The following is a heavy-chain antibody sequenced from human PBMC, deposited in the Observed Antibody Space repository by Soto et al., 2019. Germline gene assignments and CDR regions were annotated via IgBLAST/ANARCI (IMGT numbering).Heavy chain of an antibody. CDR2: IIPILGIA. CDR1: GGTFSSYT. V-gene: IGHV1-69*02. CDR3: ARIPGRKDCSGGSCYPNYYYYGMDV. J-gene: IGHJ6*02. Sequence: QVQLVQSGAEVKKPGSSVKVSCKASGGTFSSYTISWVRQAPGQGLEWMGRIIPILGIANHAQKFQGRVTITADKSTSTAYMELSSLRSEDTAVYYCARIPGRKDCSGGSCYPNYYYYGMDVWGQGTTVTVSS. D-gene: IGHD2-15*01.